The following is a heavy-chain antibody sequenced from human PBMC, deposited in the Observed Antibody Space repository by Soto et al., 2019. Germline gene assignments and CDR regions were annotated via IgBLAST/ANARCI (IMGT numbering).Heavy chain of an antibody. CDR3: ARGRYGDY. D-gene: IGHD1-1*01. CDR1: GYTCTSYG. J-gene: IGHJ4*02. V-gene: IGHV1-18*01. CDR2: ISAHNGNT. Sequence: QVHLVQSGAEVKKPGASVKVSCKASGYTCTSYGITWVRQAPGHGLEWMGWISAHNGNTDYAQKLQGRVIVTRDTSTSTAYMELRSLISDDTAVYYCARGRYGDYWGQGALVTVSS.